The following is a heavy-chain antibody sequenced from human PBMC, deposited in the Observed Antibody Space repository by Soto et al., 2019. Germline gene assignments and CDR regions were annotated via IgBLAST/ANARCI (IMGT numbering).Heavy chain of an antibody. D-gene: IGHD6-19*01. CDR2: ISGSGGST. Sequence: GGSLRLSCAASGFTFSSYAMSWVRQAPGKGLEWVSAISGSGGSTYYADSVKGRFTISRDNSKNTLYLQMNSLRAEDTAVYYCAKDHYLYSSGWLPNFDYWGQGTLVTVSS. CDR3: AKDHYLYSSGWLPNFDY. V-gene: IGHV3-23*01. CDR1: GFTFSSYA. J-gene: IGHJ4*02.